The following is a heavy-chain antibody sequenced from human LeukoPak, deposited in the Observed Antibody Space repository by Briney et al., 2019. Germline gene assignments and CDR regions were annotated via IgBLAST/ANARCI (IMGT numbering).Heavy chain of an antibody. Sequence: GGSLRLSCAASGFTFDDYAMHWVRQAPGKGLEWVSGISWNSGSIGYADSVKGRFTISRDNAKNTLYLQMNGLRAEDTAVYYCAKEFDSWSRSHYSYWGQGTLVTVSS. CDR3: AKEFDSWSRSHYSY. J-gene: IGHJ4*02. CDR2: ISWNSGSI. D-gene: IGHD3-3*01. V-gene: IGHV3-9*01. CDR1: GFTFDDYA.